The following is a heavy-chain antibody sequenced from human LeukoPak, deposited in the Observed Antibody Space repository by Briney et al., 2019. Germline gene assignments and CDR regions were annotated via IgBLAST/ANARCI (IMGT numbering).Heavy chain of an antibody. Sequence: GGSLRLSCAASGFTFNSYGMHWVRQAPGKGLEWVAFIQYDGSNKYYVDSVKGRFTISRDNSKNTLYLQMNSLRTEDTAVYYCAKREAVAGMSDFDYWGQGTLVTVSS. CDR1: GFTFNSYG. J-gene: IGHJ4*02. CDR2: IQYDGSNK. CDR3: AKREAVAGMSDFDY. D-gene: IGHD6-19*01. V-gene: IGHV3-30*02.